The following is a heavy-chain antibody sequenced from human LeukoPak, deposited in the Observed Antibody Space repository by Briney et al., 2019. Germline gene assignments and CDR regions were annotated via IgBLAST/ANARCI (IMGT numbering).Heavy chain of an antibody. Sequence: SETLSLTCTVSGGSISSYYWSWIRQPAGKGLEWIGRIYTSGSTNYNPSLKSRVTMSVDTSKNQFSLKLSSVTAADTAVYYCARGSPSSSYYVPLWFDPWGQGTLVTVSS. D-gene: IGHD3-22*01. CDR2: IYTSGST. CDR3: ARGSPSSSYYVPLWFDP. J-gene: IGHJ5*02. CDR1: GGSISSYY. V-gene: IGHV4-4*07.